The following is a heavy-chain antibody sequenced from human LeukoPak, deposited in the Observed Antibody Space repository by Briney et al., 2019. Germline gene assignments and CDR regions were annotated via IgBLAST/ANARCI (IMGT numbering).Heavy chain of an antibody. CDR3: ATGISFGDTSGYFHY. D-gene: IGHD1-26*01. CDR1: EHSFSTYS. V-gene: IGHV1-18*01. CDR2: ISAYHGNT. J-gene: IGHJ4*02. Sequence: APVKLSCTPSEHSFSTYSTSWVTQAPGQGLEWMGWISAYHGNTIYAQKVKGRVTITTDTSTSTVYMELRSLKSDDTAVHYCATGISFGDTSGYFHYWGQGTLVTVSS.